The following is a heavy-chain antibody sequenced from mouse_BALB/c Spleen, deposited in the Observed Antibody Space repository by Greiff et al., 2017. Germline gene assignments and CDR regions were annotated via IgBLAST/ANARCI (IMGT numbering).Heavy chain of an antibody. CDR3: ARSRELDWWFAY. CDR1: GFSITSDYV. D-gene: IGHD4-1*01. Sequence: EVQGVESGPGLVKPSQSLSLTCTVTGFSITSDYVCYWIRQFPGNQLEWMGFVSYSGRTRYNPSLKSRTSITRDTSKNQFFLQFNSVTTEDTATCSGARSRELDWWFAYWGQGTLVTVSA. J-gene: IGHJ3*01. V-gene: IGHV3-2*02. CDR2: VSYSGRT.